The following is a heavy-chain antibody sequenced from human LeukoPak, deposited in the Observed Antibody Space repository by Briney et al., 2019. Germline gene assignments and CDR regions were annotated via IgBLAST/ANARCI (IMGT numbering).Heavy chain of an antibody. J-gene: IGHJ4*02. D-gene: IGHD3-16*01. CDR3: ATSMGGGNIDY. CDR2: TNSDGSTT. Sequence: GGSLRLSCAASGFMFSSFWMHWVRQVPGKGLVWVSHTNSDGSTTDYADSVKGRFTISRDSSKNTLYLQLNSLRVDDTAVYYCATSMGGGNIDYWGQGTLVTVSS. CDR1: GFMFSSFW. V-gene: IGHV3-74*01.